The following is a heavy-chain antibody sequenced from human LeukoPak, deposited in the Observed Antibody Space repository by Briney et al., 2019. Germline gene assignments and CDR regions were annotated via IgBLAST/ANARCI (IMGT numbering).Heavy chain of an antibody. Sequence: GGSLRLSCAASGFIFNKHAMSWVRQAPGKGLEWVSGLSGSGGSTDYADSVKGRFTVSRDNSKSTLFLQMNSLRAEDTAVYYCAKVWGTWIQLWSPDNWFDPWGQGTLVTVSS. D-gene: IGHD5-18*01. CDR2: LSGSGGST. CDR1: GFIFNKHA. J-gene: IGHJ5*02. CDR3: AKVWGTWIQLWSPDNWFDP. V-gene: IGHV3-23*01.